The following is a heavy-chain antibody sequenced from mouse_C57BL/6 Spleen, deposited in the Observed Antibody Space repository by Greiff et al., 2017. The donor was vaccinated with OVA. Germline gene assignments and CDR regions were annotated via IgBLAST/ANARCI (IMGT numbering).Heavy chain of an antibody. CDR1: GYAFSSSW. CDR3: ARVTTVVGFDY. D-gene: IGHD1-1*01. J-gene: IGHJ2*01. V-gene: IGHV1-82*01. Sequence: VQRVESGPELVKPGASVKISCKASGYAFSSSWMNWVKQRPGKGLEWIGRIYPGDGDTNYNGKFKGKATLTADKSSSTAYMQLSSLTSEDSAVYFCARVTTVVGFDYWGQGTTLTVSS. CDR2: IYPGDGDT.